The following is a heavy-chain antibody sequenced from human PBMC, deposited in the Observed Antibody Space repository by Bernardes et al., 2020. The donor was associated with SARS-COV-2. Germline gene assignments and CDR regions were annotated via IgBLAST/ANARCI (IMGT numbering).Heavy chain of an antibody. Sequence: VPTLPKPTQTLTLTCTFSGFSLSTSGMCVSWIRQPPGKALEWLARIDWDDDKYYSTSLKTRLTISKDTSKNQVVLTMTNMDPVDTATYYCARMGQDYGGNYFDYWGQGTLVTVSS. CDR2: IDWDDDK. V-gene: IGHV2-70*11. D-gene: IGHD4-17*01. CDR3: ARMGQDYGGNYFDY. J-gene: IGHJ4*02. CDR1: GFSLSTSGMC.